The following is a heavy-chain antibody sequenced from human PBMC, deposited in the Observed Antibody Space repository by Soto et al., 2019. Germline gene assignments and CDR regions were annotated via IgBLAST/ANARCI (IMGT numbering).Heavy chain of an antibody. J-gene: IGHJ6*02. V-gene: IGHV3-33*01. CDR1: GFTFSSYG. Sequence: QVQLVESGGGVVQPGRSLRLSCAASGFTFSSYGMHWVRQAPGKGLEWVAVIWYDGSNKYYADSVKGRFTISRDNSKNTLYLQMNSLRAEATAVYYCASEYYYYGMDVWGQGTTVTVSS. CDR2: IWYDGSNK. CDR3: ASEYYYYGMDV.